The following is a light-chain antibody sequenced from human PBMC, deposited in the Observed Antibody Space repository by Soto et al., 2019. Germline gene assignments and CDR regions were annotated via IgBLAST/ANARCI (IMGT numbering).Light chain of an antibody. J-gene: IGLJ2*01. CDR1: SSDVGSYNL. V-gene: IGLV2-23*02. Sequence: QSALTQPASVSGSPGQSITSSCTGPSSDVGSYNLVSWYQQYPGKAPKIIIFEVFKRPSGVSHRFSGSKSGNTASLTISGLQAEDEANYYCCSYAGRATYVFGGGTKLTVL. CDR3: CSYAGRATYV. CDR2: EVF.